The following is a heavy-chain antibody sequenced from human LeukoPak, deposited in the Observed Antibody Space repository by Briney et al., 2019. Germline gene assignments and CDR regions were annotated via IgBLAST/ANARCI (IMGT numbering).Heavy chain of an antibody. CDR2: MNPNSGNT. J-gene: IGHJ4*02. D-gene: IGHD6-13*01. V-gene: IGHV1-8*01. CDR1: GYTFTSYG. Sequence: ASVTVSCKASGYTFTSYGINWVRQATGQGLEWMGWMNPNSGNTGYAQKFQGRVTMTRNTSISTAYMELSSLRSEDTAVYYCARGPIGSSWFGLDYWGQGTLVTVSS. CDR3: ARGPIGSSWFGLDY.